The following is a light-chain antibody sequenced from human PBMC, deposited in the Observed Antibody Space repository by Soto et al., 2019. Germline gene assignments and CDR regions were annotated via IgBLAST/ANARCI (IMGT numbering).Light chain of an antibody. V-gene: IGKV1-39*01. CDR1: QSVSIY. Sequence: DIQMTQSPSSLSVSVGARVTITCRASQSVSIYLNWYQQKPGRSPNLLIYATSNLQSGVPSRFSASGSGTDFTLTISGLQPEDFAIYYCQQSHSLPWTFGQGTKVDIK. CDR2: ATS. CDR3: QQSHSLPWT. J-gene: IGKJ1*01.